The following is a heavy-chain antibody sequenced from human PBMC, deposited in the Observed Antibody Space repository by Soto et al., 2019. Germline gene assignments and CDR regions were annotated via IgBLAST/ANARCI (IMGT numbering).Heavy chain of an antibody. J-gene: IGHJ6*02. CDR2: IYYSGST. D-gene: IGHD4-17*01. CDR3: ARATDPEVYYYYGMDV. Sequence: PSETLSLTCTVSGGSISSGDYYWSWIRQPPGKGLEWIGYIYYSGSTYYNPSLKSRVTISVDTSKNQFSLKLSSVTAADTAVYYCARATDPEVYYYYGMDVWGQGTTVTVSS. V-gene: IGHV4-30-4*01. CDR1: GGSISSGDYY.